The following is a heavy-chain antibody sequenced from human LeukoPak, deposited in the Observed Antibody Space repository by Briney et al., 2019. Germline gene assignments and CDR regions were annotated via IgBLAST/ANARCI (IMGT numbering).Heavy chain of an antibody. V-gene: IGHV1-18*01. CDR1: GYTFTSYG. CDR2: IIGYNGNT. Sequence: ASVKVSCKASGYTFTSYGISWVRQAPGQGLEWMGWIIGYNGNTNYAQQLQGRVTMTTDTSTSTAYMELRSLRSDDTAIYYCARDRKGLSDYWGQGTLVTVSS. CDR3: ARDRKGLSDY. J-gene: IGHJ4*02.